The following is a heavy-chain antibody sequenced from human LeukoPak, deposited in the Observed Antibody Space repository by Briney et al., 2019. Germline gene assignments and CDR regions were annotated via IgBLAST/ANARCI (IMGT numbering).Heavy chain of an antibody. D-gene: IGHD3-10*01. CDR2: IYYSGST. V-gene: IGHV4-59*08. CDR1: GGSISSYY. Sequence: PSETLSLTCTVSGGSISSYYWSWIRQPPGKGLEWIGYIYYSGSTNYNPSLKSRVTISVDTSKNQFSLKLSSVTAADMAVYYCARHLDYYGFNYFDHWGQGTLVTVSS. CDR3: ARHLDYYGFNYFDH. J-gene: IGHJ4*02.